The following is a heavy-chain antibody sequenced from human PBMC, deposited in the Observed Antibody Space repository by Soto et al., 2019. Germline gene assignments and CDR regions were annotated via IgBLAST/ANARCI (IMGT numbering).Heavy chain of an antibody. CDR3: ARVERTTMLRSDL. CDR1: GYYVINYA. J-gene: IGHJ4*02. D-gene: IGHD1-26*01. CDR2: ISAYNGNT. Sequence: AAVRVSCKASGYYVINYAFNWERQTPGQGLEWMGWISAYNGNTNYARNLQGRVTMTTDTATSTAYMELGSLRYDDTAVYYCARVERTTMLRSDLWGQGTLVTVSS. V-gene: IGHV1-18*01.